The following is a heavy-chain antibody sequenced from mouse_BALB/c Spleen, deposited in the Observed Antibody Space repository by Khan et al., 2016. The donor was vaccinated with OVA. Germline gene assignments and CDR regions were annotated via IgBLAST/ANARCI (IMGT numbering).Heavy chain of an antibody. D-gene: IGHD1-1*01. CDR1: GYSFTSGYY. J-gene: IGHJ1*01. CDR2: ISYDGSN. CDR3: ARDYDGTSWYFDV. V-gene: IGHV3-6*01. Sequence: EVQLQESGPGLVKPSQSLSLTCSATGYSFTSGYYWYLIRHFAGNILEWMDFISYDGSNNYNPSFKNRISITLDTSNNQSYLKLNSVTTEDTATYYGARDYDGTSWYFDVWGAGTTVTVSS.